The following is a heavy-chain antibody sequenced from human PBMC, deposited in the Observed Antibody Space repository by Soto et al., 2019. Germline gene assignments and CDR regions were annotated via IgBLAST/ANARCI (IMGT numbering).Heavy chain of an antibody. J-gene: IGHJ6*02. CDR3: ATPNYDMDV. CDR1: GFTFSTYA. Sequence: EVQLLESGGRLVQPGGSLRLSCAASGFTFSTYAMSWVRQAPGKGLEWVSVISSSGGFTFYADSVKGRFTISRDDSKNSLYLQMNSLRAEDTAVYFCATPNYDMDVWGQGTMVTVSS. CDR2: ISSSGGFT. V-gene: IGHV3-23*01.